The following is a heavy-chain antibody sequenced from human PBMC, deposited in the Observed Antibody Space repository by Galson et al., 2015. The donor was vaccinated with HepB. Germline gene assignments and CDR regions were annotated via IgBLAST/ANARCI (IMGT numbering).Heavy chain of an antibody. CDR3: ARGLTYYYESSGY. D-gene: IGHD3-22*01. V-gene: IGHV4-34*01. Sequence: ETLSLTCAVYGGSFSGYYWSWIRQPPGKGLEWIGEINHSGSTNYNPSLKSRVTISVDTSKNQFSLKLSSVTAADTAVYYCARGLTYYYESSGYWGQGTLVTVSS. J-gene: IGHJ4*02. CDR1: GGSFSGYY. CDR2: INHSGST.